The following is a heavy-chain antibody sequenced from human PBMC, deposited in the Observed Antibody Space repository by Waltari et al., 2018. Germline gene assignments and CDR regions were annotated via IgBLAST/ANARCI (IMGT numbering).Heavy chain of an antibody. Sequence: LQLQESGPGLVKPSETLSLTCTVSGGSISSSSYYWGWIRQPPGKGLEWVSSISSSSSYIYYADSVKGRFTISRDNAKNSLYLQMNSLRAEDTAVYYCARDLTSPGYSGYYYYGMDVWGQGTTVTVSS. V-gene: IGHV3-21*01. D-gene: IGHD5-12*01. CDR3: ARDLTSPGYSGYYYYGMDV. J-gene: IGHJ6*02. CDR1: GGSISSSS. CDR2: ISSSSSYI.